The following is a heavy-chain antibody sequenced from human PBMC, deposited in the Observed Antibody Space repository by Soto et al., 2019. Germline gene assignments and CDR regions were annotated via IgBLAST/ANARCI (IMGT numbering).Heavy chain of an antibody. D-gene: IGHD6-19*01. J-gene: IGHJ4*02. Sequence: SQTLSLTCAISGDSVSSNRAAGKWIRQSPSRGLELLGRTYYRSKWYNDYAVSVKSRITINPDTSKNHFSLQLKSVTPEDTALYFCARLAPGGSGGGGDYWGQGTLVTVSS. CDR3: ARLAPGGSGGGGDY. CDR2: TYYRSKWYN. CDR1: GDSVSSNRAA. V-gene: IGHV6-1*01.